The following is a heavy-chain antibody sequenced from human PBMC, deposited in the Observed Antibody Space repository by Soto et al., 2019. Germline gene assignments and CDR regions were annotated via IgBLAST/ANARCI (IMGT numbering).Heavy chain of an antibody. CDR2: IYYSGST. J-gene: IGHJ4*02. V-gene: IGHV4-59*08. CDR3: ARRDGSCLFYAGLDY. D-gene: IGHD1-26*01. CDR1: GGSISSYY. Sequence: QVQLQESGPGLVKPSETLSLTCTVSGGSISSYYWSWIRQPPGKGLEWIGYIYYSGSTNYNPSLKSRVPIPVDTSKNQVSLKLSSVTPADTAVYYCARRDGSCLFYAGLDYWGQGTLVTVSS.